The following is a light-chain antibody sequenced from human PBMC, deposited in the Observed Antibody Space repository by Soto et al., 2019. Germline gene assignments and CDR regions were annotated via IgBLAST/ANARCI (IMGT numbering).Light chain of an antibody. CDR1: QNISNY. V-gene: IGKV1-33*01. J-gene: IGKJ5*01. CDR3: QQYGNLPLT. Sequence: DIQMTQSPSSLSASVGDRVTITCQASQNISNYLNWYQQKPGKAPKLLIYDASNLERGVPSRFSGSGSGTYSPITTSSLQPEDIATYYCQQYGNLPLTFGRGTRLEIK. CDR2: DAS.